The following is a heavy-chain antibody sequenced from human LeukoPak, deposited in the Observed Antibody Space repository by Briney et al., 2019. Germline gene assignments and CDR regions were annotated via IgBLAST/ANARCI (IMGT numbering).Heavy chain of an antibody. V-gene: IGHV4-34*01. Sequence: SETLSLTCAVYGGSFSGYYWSWIRQPPGKGLEWIGEINHSGSTNYNPSLKSRVTISVDTSKNLFSLRLRSVTAADTAVYFCAKGSLSGGTHYFDFWGQGTLVTVSS. CDR1: GGSFSGYY. CDR3: AKGSLSGGTHYFDF. D-gene: IGHD2-15*01. J-gene: IGHJ4*02. CDR2: INHSGST.